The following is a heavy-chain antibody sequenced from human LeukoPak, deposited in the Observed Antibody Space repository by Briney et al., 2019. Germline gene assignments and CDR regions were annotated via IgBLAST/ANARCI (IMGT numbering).Heavy chain of an antibody. J-gene: IGHJ5*02. CDR2: IYYSGST. CDR3: ARARGLHPTPFRYFDWLSCSGCWFDP. V-gene: IGHV4-59*12. CDR1: GGSISSYY. Sequence: SETLSLTCTVSGGSISSYYWSWIRQPPGKGLEWIGYIYYSGSTNYNPSLKSRVTISVDTSKNQFSLKLSSVTAADTAVYYCARARGLHPTPFRYFDWLSCSGCWFDPWGQGTLVTVSS. D-gene: IGHD3-9*01.